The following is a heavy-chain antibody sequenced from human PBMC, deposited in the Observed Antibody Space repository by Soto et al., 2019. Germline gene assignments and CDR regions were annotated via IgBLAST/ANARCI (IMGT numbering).Heavy chain of an antibody. V-gene: IGHV1-8*01. CDR3: ARASSRVDGMDV. D-gene: IGHD6-13*01. J-gene: IGHJ6*02. CDR2: MNPNSGNT. Sequence: GASVKVSCKASGYTFTSYDINWVRQATGQGLEWMGWMNPNSGNTGYAQKFQGRVTMTRNTSMSTAYMELSSLRSEDTAVYYCARASSRVDGMDVWGQGTTVTVSS. CDR1: GYTFTSYD.